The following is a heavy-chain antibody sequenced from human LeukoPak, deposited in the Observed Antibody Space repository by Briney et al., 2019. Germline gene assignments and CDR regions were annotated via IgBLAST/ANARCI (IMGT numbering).Heavy chain of an antibody. D-gene: IGHD1-26*01. Sequence: SETLSLTCTVSGGSISSNYWSWIRQPPGKGLEWIGYIYYSGSTNYNPSLKSRVTISVDTSKNQFSLKLSSLTAADTALYYCARERSGVGGADYWGQGTPVTVSS. CDR2: IYYSGST. V-gene: IGHV4-59*01. J-gene: IGHJ4*02. CDR3: ARERSGVGGADY. CDR1: GGSISSNY.